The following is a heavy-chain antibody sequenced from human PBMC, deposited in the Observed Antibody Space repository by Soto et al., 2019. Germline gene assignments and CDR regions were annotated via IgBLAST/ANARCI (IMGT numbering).Heavy chain of an antibody. J-gene: IGHJ6*02. D-gene: IGHD3-22*01. CDR3: ARRLYYDSSGFEGGGMDV. Sequence: SETLSLTCTVSGGSIRSSSYYWGWIRQPPGKGLEWIGSIYYSGSTYYNPSLKSRVTISVDTSKNQFSLKLSSVTAADTAVYYCARRLYYDSSGFEGGGMDVWGQGTTVT. CDR2: IYYSGST. V-gene: IGHV4-39*01. CDR1: GGSIRSSSYY.